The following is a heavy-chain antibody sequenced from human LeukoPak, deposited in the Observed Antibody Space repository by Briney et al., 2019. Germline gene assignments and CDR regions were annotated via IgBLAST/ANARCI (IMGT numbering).Heavy chain of an antibody. D-gene: IGHD6-19*01. CDR1: GGSISSHQ. J-gene: IGHJ3*02. V-gene: IGHV4-59*11. Sequence: SETLSLTCTVSGGSISSHQWSWIRQPPGKGLEWIGYIYYSGSTNYKPSLKSRVTISVDTSKNPFSLKLSSVTAADTAVYYCARDKWLRLDAFDIWGQGTMATVSS. CDR3: ARDKWLRLDAFDI. CDR2: IYYSGST.